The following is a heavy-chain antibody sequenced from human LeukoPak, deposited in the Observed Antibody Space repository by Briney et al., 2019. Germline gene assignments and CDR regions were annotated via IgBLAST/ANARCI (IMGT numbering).Heavy chain of an antibody. J-gene: IGHJ3*02. CDR3: ARDQTYYDSSGYSLYAFDI. Sequence: SETPSLTCTVSGGSISSYYWSWIRQPAGKGLEWIGRIYTSGSTNYNPSLKSRVTMSVDTSKNQFSLKLSSVTAADTAVYYCARDQTYYDSSGYSLYAFDIWGQGTMVTVSS. D-gene: IGHD3-22*01. CDR1: GGSISSYY. CDR2: IYTSGST. V-gene: IGHV4-4*07.